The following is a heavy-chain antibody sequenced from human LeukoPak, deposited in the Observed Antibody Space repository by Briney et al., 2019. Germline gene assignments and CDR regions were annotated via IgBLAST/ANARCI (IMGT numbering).Heavy chain of an antibody. CDR2: IHHSGNT. Sequence: SETLSLTCTVSNFSVSSGYYWAWIRQPPGKGLEWIGSIHHSGNTYYHPSLKSRVIMSVDRSKNPFSLRLSSVTAADTAVYYCATDSNDYWGQGTLVTVSS. V-gene: IGHV4-38-2*02. CDR3: ATDSNDY. D-gene: IGHD2/OR15-2a*01. CDR1: NFSVSSGYY. J-gene: IGHJ4*02.